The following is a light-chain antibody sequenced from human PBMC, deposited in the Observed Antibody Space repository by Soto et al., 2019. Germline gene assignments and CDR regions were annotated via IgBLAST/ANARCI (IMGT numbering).Light chain of an antibody. Sequence: QSALTQPPSVSGSPGQSVTISCTGTSSDVGGYNYVSWYQQHPGKAPKLMIYDVSKRPSGVPDRFSGSKSGNTASLTISGLQAEDEADYYCCSYAGSYTNEVFGGGTKLTVL. J-gene: IGLJ2*01. CDR3: CSYAGSYTNEV. CDR1: SSDVGGYNY. V-gene: IGLV2-11*01. CDR2: DVS.